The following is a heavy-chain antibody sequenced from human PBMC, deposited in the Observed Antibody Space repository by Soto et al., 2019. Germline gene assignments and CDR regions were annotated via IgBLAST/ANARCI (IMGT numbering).Heavy chain of an antibody. CDR3: ARSGAGSGWL. Sequence: QVQLQESGPGLVEPSETLSLTCTVSGDSVSSGRYYWSWSRQPPGKGLEWIGYIYNSGSTNYKSSLKSRITISVDTSKNQFSLKLTSVTAVDTAVYYCARSGAGSGWLGGQGTLVTVSS. CDR1: GDSVSSGRYY. J-gene: IGHJ4*02. V-gene: IGHV4-61*01. CDR2: IYNSGST. D-gene: IGHD6-19*01.